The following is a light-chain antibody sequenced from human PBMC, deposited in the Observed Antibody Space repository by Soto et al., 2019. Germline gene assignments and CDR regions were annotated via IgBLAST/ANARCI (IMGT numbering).Light chain of an antibody. V-gene: IGKV3-20*01. CDR1: QSVSSTY. J-gene: IGKJ2*01. CDR2: GAS. CDR3: QRYVISSFP. Sequence: EIVLTQSPGTLSLSPGERATLSCRASQSVSSTYLAWYQQKPGQAPRLLIYGASSRATGIPDRFSGSGSGTEFNLKISRLEPEDFAVYYCQRYVISSFPFGQGTKLEIK.